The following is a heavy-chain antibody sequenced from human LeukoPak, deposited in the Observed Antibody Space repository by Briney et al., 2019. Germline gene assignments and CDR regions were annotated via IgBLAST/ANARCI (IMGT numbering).Heavy chain of an antibody. V-gene: IGHV3-7*01. CDR1: GFTFSSYW. Sequence: GGSLRLSCAASGFTFSSYWMSWVRQAPGKGLEWVANIKKDGTEKKYVDSVKGRFTISRDNAKNSLYLQMNSLRAEDTALYYCARGGGSGWYSGWFDPWGQGTLVTVSS. CDR3: ARGGGSGWYSGWFDP. J-gene: IGHJ5*02. CDR2: IKKDGTEK. D-gene: IGHD6-19*01.